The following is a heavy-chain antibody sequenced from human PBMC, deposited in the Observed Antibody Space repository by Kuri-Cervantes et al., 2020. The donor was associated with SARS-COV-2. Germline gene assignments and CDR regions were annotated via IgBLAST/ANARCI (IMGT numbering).Heavy chain of an antibody. CDR2: ISSSSSYI. CDR3: ARGGKWLVLGNGSIDY. V-gene: IGHV3-21*01. CDR1: GFTFSSYS. J-gene: IGHJ4*02. Sequence: GGSLRLSCAASGFTFSSYSMNWVRQAPGKGLEWVSSISSSSSYIYYADSVKCRFTISRDNATNSLYLQMNSLRAEDTAVYYCARGGKWLVLGNGSIDYWGQGTLVTVSS. D-gene: IGHD6-19*01.